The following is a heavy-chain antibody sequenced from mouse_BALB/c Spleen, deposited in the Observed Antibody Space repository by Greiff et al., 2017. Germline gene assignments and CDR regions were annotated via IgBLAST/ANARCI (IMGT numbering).Heavy chain of an antibody. V-gene: IGHV5-17*02. D-gene: IGHD2-4*01. J-gene: IGHJ2*01. CDR3: ARKGDYDYDYFDY. CDR2: ISSGSSTI. CDR1: GFTFSSFG. Sequence: EVQLVESGGGLVQPGGSRKLSCAASGFTFSSFGMHWVRQAPEKGLEWVAYISSGSSTIYYVDTVKGRFTISRDNPKNTLFLQMTSLRSEDTAMYYCARKGDYDYDYFDYWGQGTTLTVSS.